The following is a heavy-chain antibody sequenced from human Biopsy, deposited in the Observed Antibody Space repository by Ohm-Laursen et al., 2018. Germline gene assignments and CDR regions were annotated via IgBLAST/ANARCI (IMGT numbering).Heavy chain of an antibody. J-gene: IGHJ4*02. CDR1: GFTFYDYA. D-gene: IGHD6-13*01. Sequence: SLRLSCAASGFTFYDYAMYRVRQAPGKGLEWVSGISWNSGSKGYADSVKGRFTISRDSAKNSLYLQMNSLRTEDTALYYCAKGAGSSRSQGFDYWDQGILVTVSS. CDR3: AKGAGSSRSQGFDY. V-gene: IGHV3-9*01. CDR2: ISWNSGSK.